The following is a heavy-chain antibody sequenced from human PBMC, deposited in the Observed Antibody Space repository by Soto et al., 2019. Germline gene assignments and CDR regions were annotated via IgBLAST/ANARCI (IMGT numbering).Heavy chain of an antibody. V-gene: IGHV3-15*07. D-gene: IGHD2-8*01. CDR3: TTGKTENG. CDR2: IKSRTDGGTI. CDR1: GFGFSNAFSEAW. Sequence: EVQLVESGGGLVQPGGSLRLSCAASGFGFSNAFSEAWVNWVRQAPGKGLEWVGRIKSRTDGGTIDYAAPVNGRFTISRDDSKNTVSLLMNSLKTEDTAVYYCTTGKTENGWGRGTLVTVSS. J-gene: IGHJ2*01.